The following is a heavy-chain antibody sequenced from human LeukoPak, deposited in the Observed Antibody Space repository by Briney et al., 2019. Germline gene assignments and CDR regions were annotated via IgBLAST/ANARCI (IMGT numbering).Heavy chain of an antibody. CDR2: ISYDGSNK. J-gene: IGHJ5*02. V-gene: IGHV3-30*03. CDR1: GFAFSSYG. Sequence: GGSLRLSCVASGFAFSSYGMHWVRQAPGKGLEWVAVISYDGSNKYYADSVKGRFTISRDDAKNTLYPQMNSLRAEDTAVYYCVRGGESTWSWGQGTLVTVSS. CDR3: VRGGESTWS. D-gene: IGHD2-15*01.